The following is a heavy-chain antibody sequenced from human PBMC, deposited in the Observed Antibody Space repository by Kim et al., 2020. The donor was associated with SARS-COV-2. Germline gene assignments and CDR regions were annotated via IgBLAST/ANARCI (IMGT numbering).Heavy chain of an antibody. D-gene: IGHD6-19*01. CDR3: ARELSSGTPYYYYYGMDV. J-gene: IGHJ6*02. V-gene: IGHV1-18*01. CDR2: ISAYNGNT. CDR1: GYTFTSYG. Sequence: ASVKVSCKASGYTFTSYGISWVRQAPGQGLEWMGWISAYNGNTNYAQKLQGRVTMTTDTSTSTAYMELRSLRSDDTAVYYCARELSSGTPYYYYYGMDVWGQGTTVTVSS.